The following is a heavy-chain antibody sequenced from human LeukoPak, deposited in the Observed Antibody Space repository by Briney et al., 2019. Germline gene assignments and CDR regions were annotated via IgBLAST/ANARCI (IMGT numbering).Heavy chain of an antibody. D-gene: IGHD3-10*01. V-gene: IGHV3-23*01. Sequence: GGTLRLSCAGSGFTFSSYGMSWVRQAPGKGLEWVSGISGSGGSTYYADSVKGRFTISRDNSKNTLYLQMNSLRPEDTAVYYCARGGGSGSYIYYYYMDVWGKGTTVTISS. J-gene: IGHJ6*03. CDR1: GFTFSSYG. CDR3: ARGGGSGSYIYYYYMDV. CDR2: ISGSGGST.